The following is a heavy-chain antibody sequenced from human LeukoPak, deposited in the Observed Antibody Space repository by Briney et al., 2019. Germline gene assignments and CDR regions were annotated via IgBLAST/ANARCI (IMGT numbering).Heavy chain of an antibody. J-gene: IGHJ4*02. CDR3: ARVGSGGAWFDF. Sequence: SETLSLTCAVYGGSFSTYYWSWIRQPPGKGLEWIAYVYVTGTTNYNPSLKTRATISMDTSKNQLSLTLTSVTAADTAVYHCARVGSGGAWFDFWGQGTLVSVSS. CDR2: VYVTGTT. CDR1: GGSFSTYY. D-gene: IGHD6-19*01. V-gene: IGHV4-59*01.